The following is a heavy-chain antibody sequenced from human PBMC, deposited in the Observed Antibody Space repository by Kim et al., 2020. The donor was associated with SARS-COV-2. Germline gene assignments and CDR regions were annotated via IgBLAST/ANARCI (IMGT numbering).Heavy chain of an antibody. D-gene: IGHD3-22*01. CDR3: TTESSGYYYFDY. Sequence: GGSLRLSCAASGFTFSNAWMSWVRQAPGKGLEWVGRIKSKTDGGTTDYAAPVKGRFTISRDDSKNTLYLQMNSLKTEDTAVYYCTTESSGYYYFDYWGQGTLVTVSS. V-gene: IGHV3-15*01. J-gene: IGHJ4*02. CDR2: IKSKTDGGTT. CDR1: GFTFSNAW.